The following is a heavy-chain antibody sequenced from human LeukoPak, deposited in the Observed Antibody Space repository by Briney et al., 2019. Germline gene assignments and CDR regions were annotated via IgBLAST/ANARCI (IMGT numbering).Heavy chain of an antibody. CDR3: ARVVRMAAGMNYYLDY. CDR1: GFTVSTDY. V-gene: IGHV3-53*01. Sequence: GGSLRLSCAASGFTVSTDYMSWVRQAPGKGLEWVSVIYSGGSTYYADSVKGRFTISRDSSKSTLYFQMNSLRAEDTAVYYCARVVRMAAGMNYYLDYWGQGTLVTVSS. D-gene: IGHD6-13*01. CDR2: IYSGGST. J-gene: IGHJ4*02.